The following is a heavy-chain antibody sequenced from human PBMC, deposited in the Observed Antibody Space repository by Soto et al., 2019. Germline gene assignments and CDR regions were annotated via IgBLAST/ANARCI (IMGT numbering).Heavy chain of an antibody. CDR3: AKEDPPDYYDSSGYIKSFDY. J-gene: IGHJ4*02. V-gene: IGHV3-23*01. Sequence: GGSLRLSCAASGFTFSSYAMSWVRQAPGKGLEWVSAISGSGGSTYYADSVKGRFTISRDNSKNTLYLQMNSLRAEDTAVYYCAKEDPPDYYDSSGYIKSFDYWGQGTLVTVSS. CDR1: GFTFSSYA. D-gene: IGHD3-22*01. CDR2: ISGSGGST.